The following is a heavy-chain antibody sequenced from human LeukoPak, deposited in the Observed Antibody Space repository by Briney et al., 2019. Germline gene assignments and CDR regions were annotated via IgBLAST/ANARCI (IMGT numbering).Heavy chain of an antibody. D-gene: IGHD3-10*01. Sequence: SVKVSCKASGYTFTGYYMHWVRQAPGQGLEWMGRIIPILGIANYAQKFQGRVTITADKSTSTAYMELSSLRSEDTAVYYCASSITMVRGSIRGAFDIWGQGTMVTVSS. CDR1: GYTFTGYY. J-gene: IGHJ3*02. V-gene: IGHV1-69*02. CDR3: ASSITMVRGSIRGAFDI. CDR2: IIPILGIA.